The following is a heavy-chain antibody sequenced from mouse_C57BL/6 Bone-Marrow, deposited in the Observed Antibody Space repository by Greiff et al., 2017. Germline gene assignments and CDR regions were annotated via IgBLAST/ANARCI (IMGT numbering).Heavy chain of an antibody. D-gene: IGHD3-2*02. J-gene: IGHJ2*01. CDR3: AREGAQAPYYFDY. V-gene: IGHV1-69*01. CDR2: IDPSDSYT. Sequence: VQLQQPGAELVMPGASVKLSCKASGYTFTSYWMHWVKQRPGQGLAWIGEIDPSDSYTNYNQKFKGKSTLTVDKSSSTAYMQLSSLTSEDSAVYYCAREGAQAPYYFDYWGQGTTLTVSS. CDR1: GYTFTSYW.